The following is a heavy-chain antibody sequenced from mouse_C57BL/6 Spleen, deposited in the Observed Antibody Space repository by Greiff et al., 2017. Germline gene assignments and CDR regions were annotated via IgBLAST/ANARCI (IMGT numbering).Heavy chain of an antibody. J-gene: IGHJ3*01. D-gene: IGHD3-2*02. V-gene: IGHV1-59*01. CDR1: GYTFTSYG. CDR2: IEPSDSYT. CDR3: ARWPSSGSWFAY. Sequence: VQLQQPGAELVRPGPSVKLSCKASGYTFTSYGMHWVQQRPGQGLEWIGVIEPSDSYTNYNHKFKGKATLPVDTSSITAYMQLSSLTSEDSAVYYCARWPSSGSWFAYWGQGTLVTFSA.